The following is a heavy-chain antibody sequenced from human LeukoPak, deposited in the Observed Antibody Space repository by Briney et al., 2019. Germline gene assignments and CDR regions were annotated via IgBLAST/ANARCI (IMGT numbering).Heavy chain of an antibody. Sequence: GGSLRPSCAASGFTFDDYGMSWVRQAPGKGLEWVSGINWNGGSTGYADSVKGRFTISRDNAKNSLYLQMNSLRAEDTALYHCARGGWFGELLFDYWGQGTLVTVSS. D-gene: IGHD3-10*01. V-gene: IGHV3-20*01. CDR3: ARGGWFGELLFDY. CDR2: INWNGGST. J-gene: IGHJ4*02. CDR1: GFTFDDYG.